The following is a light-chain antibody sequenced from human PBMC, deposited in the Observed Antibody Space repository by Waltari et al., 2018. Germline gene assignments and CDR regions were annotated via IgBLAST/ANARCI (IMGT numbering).Light chain of an antibody. CDR2: AAS. Sequence: DIQLTQSPSFLSASAGDRVTITCRASQGISSYLVWYQQKPGEAPKLLIHAASSLQSGFPSRFSGSGSGTEFTLTISSLQPEDFATYYCQQVNSYPLTFGGGTKVEIK. J-gene: IGKJ4*01. CDR1: QGISSY. V-gene: IGKV1-9*01. CDR3: QQVNSYPLT.